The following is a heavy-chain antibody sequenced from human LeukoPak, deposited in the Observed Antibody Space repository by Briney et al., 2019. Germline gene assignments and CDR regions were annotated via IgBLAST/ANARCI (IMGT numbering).Heavy chain of an antibody. CDR3: AKDLENSSSWYGYYFDY. CDR2: ISGSGGST. J-gene: IGHJ4*02. Sequence: GGSLRLSCAASGFTFSSYAMSWVRQAPGKGLEWVSAISGSGGSTYYADSVKGRFTISRDNSKNTLYLQMNGLRAEDTAVYYCAKDLENSSSWYGYYFDYWGQGTLVTVSS. CDR1: GFTFSSYA. V-gene: IGHV3-23*01. D-gene: IGHD6-13*01.